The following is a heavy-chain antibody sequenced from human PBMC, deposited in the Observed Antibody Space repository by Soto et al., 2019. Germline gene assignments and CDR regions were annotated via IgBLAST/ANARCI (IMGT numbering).Heavy chain of an antibody. Sequence: SETLSLTCTVSGGSISSGGYYWSWIRQHPGKGLEWIWYFYYSGSTYYNPSLKSRVTISVDTSKNQFSLKLSFVTAADTAVYYCARVGAARRAYFDYWGQGTLVTVSS. J-gene: IGHJ4*02. CDR1: GGSISSGGYY. V-gene: IGHV4-61*08. D-gene: IGHD6-6*01. CDR2: FYYSGST. CDR3: ARVGAARRAYFDY.